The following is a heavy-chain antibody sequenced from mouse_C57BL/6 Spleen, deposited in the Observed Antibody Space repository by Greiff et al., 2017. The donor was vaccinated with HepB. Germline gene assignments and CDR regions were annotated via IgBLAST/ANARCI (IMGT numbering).Heavy chain of an antibody. J-gene: IGHJ4*01. CDR2: ILPGSGST. V-gene: IGHV1-9*01. CDR1: GYTFTGYW. CDR3: ARGGLQLRLRYAMDY. D-gene: IGHD3-2*02. Sequence: VQLQQSGAELLKPGASVKLSCKATGYTFTGYWIEWVKQRPGHGLEWIGEILPGSGSTNYNEKFKGKATFTADTSSNTAYMQISSLTTEDSAIYDCARGGLQLRLRYAMDYWGQGTSVTVSS.